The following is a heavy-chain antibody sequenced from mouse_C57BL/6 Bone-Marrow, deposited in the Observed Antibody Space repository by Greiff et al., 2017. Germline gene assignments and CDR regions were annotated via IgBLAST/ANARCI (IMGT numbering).Heavy chain of an antibody. CDR2: IHPNSGST. CDR1: GYTFTSYW. J-gene: IGHJ3*01. V-gene: IGHV1-64*01. D-gene: IGHD1-1*01. CDR3: ARDYGSSYSVAY. Sequence: VQLQESGAELVKPGASVKLSCKASGYTFTSYWMHWVKQRPGQGLEWIGMIHPNSGSTNYNEKFKSKATLTVDKSSSTAYMQLSSLTSEDSAVYYCARDYGSSYSVAYWGQGTLVTVSA.